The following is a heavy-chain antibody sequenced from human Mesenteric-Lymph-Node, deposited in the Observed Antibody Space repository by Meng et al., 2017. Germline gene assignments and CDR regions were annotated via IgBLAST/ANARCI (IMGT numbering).Heavy chain of an antibody. V-gene: IGHV1-18*01. CDR2: ISPYIGNT. CDR3: ARDLPGGTKGTWLDL. CDR1: GYTFNNYG. Sequence: QAELGQYGAEVKKPGALVKVACRASGYTFNNYGLNWGRQAPGQGLEWMGWISPYIGNTNYAQRFQGRLTLTTDTSTDTAYMELRSLRSDDTAVYYCARDLPGGTKGTWLDLWGQGTLVTVSS. D-gene: IGHD1-14*01. J-gene: IGHJ5*02.